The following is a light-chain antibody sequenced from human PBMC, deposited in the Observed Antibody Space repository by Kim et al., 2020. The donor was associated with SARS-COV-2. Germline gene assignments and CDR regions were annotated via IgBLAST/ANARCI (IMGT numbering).Light chain of an antibody. J-gene: IGLJ3*02. CDR2: SNN. CDR1: SSNIGSNT. Sequence: QRVTISCSGSSSNIGSNTVNWYQQLPGAAPKLHIYSNNQRPSGVPDRFSGSKSGTSASLAISGLQSEDEADYYCAAWDDSLNGSWVFGGGTKLTVL. CDR3: AAWDDSLNGSWV. V-gene: IGLV1-44*01.